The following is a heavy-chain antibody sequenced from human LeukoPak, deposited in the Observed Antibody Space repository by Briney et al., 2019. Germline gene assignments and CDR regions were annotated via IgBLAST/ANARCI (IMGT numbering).Heavy chain of an antibody. D-gene: IGHD3-22*01. CDR3: ARRSDSSGYYLGDAFDI. Sequence: GASVKVSCKASGGTFSSYAISWVRQAPGQGLEWMGGIIPIFGTANYAQKFQGRVTITTDESTSTAYMELSSLRSEDTAVYYCARRSDSSGYYLGDAFDIWGQGTMVTVSS. CDR1: GGTFSSYA. J-gene: IGHJ3*02. CDR2: IIPIFGTA. V-gene: IGHV1-69*05.